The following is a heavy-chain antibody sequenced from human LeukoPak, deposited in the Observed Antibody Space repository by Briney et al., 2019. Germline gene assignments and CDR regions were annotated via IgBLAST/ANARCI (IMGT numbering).Heavy chain of an antibody. V-gene: IGHV3-7*01. CDR2: IKQDGSEK. Sequence: GGSLRLSCAASGFTFSSYWMSWVRQAPGKGLEWVANIKQDGSEKYYVDSVKGRFTISRDNAKNSLYLQMNSLRAEDTAVYYCTSDCSGGSCYSGYWGQGTLVTASS. J-gene: IGHJ4*02. D-gene: IGHD2-15*01. CDR3: TSDCSGGSCYSGY. CDR1: GFTFSSYW.